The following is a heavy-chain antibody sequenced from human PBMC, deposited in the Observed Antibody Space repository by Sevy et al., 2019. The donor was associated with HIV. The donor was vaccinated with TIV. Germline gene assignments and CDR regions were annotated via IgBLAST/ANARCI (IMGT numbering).Heavy chain of an antibody. D-gene: IGHD1-7*01. CDR2: IWSDGSNK. J-gene: IGHJ4*02. CDR3: AREERSGTTTSFDY. CDR1: GFTFSDYG. V-gene: IGHV3-33*01. Sequence: GESLKISCAASGFTFSDYGMHWVRQAPGKGLEWVAVIWSDGSNKYYVDSVKGRFTISRDSSKNTLFLQMNSLRVDDTAVYYCAREERSGTTTSFDYWGQGALVTVSS.